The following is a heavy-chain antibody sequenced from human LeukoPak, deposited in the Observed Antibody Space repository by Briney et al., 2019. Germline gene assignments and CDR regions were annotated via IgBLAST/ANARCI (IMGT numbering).Heavy chain of an antibody. D-gene: IGHD1-1*01. CDR1: GFTFSSLA. Sequence: AGSLRLSCTASGFTFSSLAMTWVRQAPGKGLEWVSTIRSNGDTTYNADSVKGRFTISRDNSKNTLYLELNSLRVEDTATFYCAKGQELDDGVFDSWGQGTMVTVSS. CDR3: AKGQELDDGVFDS. J-gene: IGHJ4*02. V-gene: IGHV3-23*01. CDR2: IRSNGDTT.